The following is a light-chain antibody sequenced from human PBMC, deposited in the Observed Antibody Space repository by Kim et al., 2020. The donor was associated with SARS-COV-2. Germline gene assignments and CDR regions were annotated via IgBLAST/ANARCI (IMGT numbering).Light chain of an antibody. CDR2: AAS. Sequence: ASVGDRVTIACRASQGIRNFLAWYQHKPGKVPKLLIYAASTLQSGVPSRFSDSGSGTDFTLTISSLQPEDVATYYCQKYNSALITFGQGTRLEIK. CDR3: QKYNSALIT. CDR1: QGIRNF. J-gene: IGKJ5*01. V-gene: IGKV1-27*01.